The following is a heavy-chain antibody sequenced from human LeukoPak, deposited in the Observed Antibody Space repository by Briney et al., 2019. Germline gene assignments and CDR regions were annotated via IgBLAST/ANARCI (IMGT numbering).Heavy chain of an antibody. D-gene: IGHD3-16*02. CDR1: GGSISSYY. Sequence: SETLSLTCTVSGGSISSYYWNWIRQPPGKGLEWIGFIYYSGTTNYNPSLKSRVTISIDTSKNQFSLKLSSVTAADTAVYYCARGGSYVWGSYRLKSWFDPWGQGTLVTVSS. J-gene: IGHJ5*02. CDR2: IYYSGTT. V-gene: IGHV4-59*01. CDR3: ARGGSYVWGSYRLKSWFDP.